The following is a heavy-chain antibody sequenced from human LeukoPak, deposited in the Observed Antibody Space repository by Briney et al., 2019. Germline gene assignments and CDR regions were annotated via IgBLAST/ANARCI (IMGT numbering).Heavy chain of an antibody. CDR2: INYSGST. CDR3: ARFLDIVVVVAATGTDAFDI. D-gene: IGHD2-15*01. CDR1: GGSFSGYY. Sequence: SETLSLTCAVYGGSFSGYYWSWIRQPPGKGLEWIGEINYSGSTNYNPSLKSRVTISVDTSKNQFSLKLSSVTAADTAVYYCARFLDIVVVVAATGTDAFDIWGQGTMVTVSS. V-gene: IGHV4-34*01. J-gene: IGHJ3*02.